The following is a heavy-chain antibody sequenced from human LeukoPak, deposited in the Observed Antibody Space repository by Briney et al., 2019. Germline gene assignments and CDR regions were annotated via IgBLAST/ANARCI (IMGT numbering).Heavy chain of an antibody. J-gene: IGHJ5*02. D-gene: IGHD1/OR15-1a*01. CDR1: GFTVSSNY. CDR3: AIGVTTSWFDP. V-gene: IGHV3-53*01. CDR2: IYSGGST. Sequence: GGSLRLSCAASGFTVSSNYMNWVRQAPGKGLEWVSVIYSGGSTYYADSVKGRFTISRDNSENTLFLQMNSLRAEDTAVYYCAIGVTTSWFDPWGQGTLVNVSS.